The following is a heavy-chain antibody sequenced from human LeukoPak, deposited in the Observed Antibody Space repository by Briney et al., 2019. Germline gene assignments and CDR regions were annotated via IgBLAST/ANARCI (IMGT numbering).Heavy chain of an antibody. CDR3: ANGRSYYDILTGHNFDYYGMDV. CDR1: GFNFSSYG. J-gene: IGHJ6*02. Sequence: GGSLRLSCAASGFNFSSYGMHWVRQAPGKGLEWVAFIRYDGSNKYYADSVKGRFTISRDNSKNTLYLQMNSLRAEDTAVYYCANGRSYYDILTGHNFDYYGMDVWGQGTTVTVSS. V-gene: IGHV3-30*02. CDR2: IRYDGSNK. D-gene: IGHD3-9*01.